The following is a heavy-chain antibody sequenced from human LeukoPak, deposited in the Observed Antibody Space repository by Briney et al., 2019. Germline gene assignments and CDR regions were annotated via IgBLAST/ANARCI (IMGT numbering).Heavy chain of an antibody. CDR2: IYYSGST. CDR3: ARGGGRFGELLSEDY. CDR1: GGSISSGGYY. J-gene: IGHJ4*02. D-gene: IGHD3-10*01. Sequence: SETLSLTCTVSGGSISSGGYYWSWIRQHPGKGLEWIGYIYYSGSTYYNPSLKSRVTISVDTSKNQFSLKLSSVTAADTAVYYCARGGGRFGELLSEDYWGQGTLVTVSS. V-gene: IGHV4-31*03.